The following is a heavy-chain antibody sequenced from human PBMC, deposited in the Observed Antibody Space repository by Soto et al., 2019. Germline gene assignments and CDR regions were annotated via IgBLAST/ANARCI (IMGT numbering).Heavy chain of an antibody. CDR1: GNSFTTYV. D-gene: IGHD3-3*01. CDR3: AREGLYYDFWSGHYDLDV. J-gene: IGHJ6*02. V-gene: IGHV1-3*01. Sequence: VQLVQSGAEVKKPGASVKVSCKASGNSFTTYVMHWVRQAPGQSLEWMGWINAGNGNTKYSQKFQGRVTSTRDTSASTAFMELSSMRSEDTAVYYCAREGLYYDFWSGHYDLDVWGQGTTVTVSS. CDR2: INAGNGNT.